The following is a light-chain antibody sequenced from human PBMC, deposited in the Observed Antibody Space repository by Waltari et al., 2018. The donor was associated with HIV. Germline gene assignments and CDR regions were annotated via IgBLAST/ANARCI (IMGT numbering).Light chain of an antibody. CDR2: SVS. CDR1: RGDIGDYNY. CDR3: SSYTSNNTWV. Sequence: QSALTQPASVSGSLGPSITISCTGTRGDIGDYNYVSWYQQHPGEVPKVLIFSVSNRPSGVSSRFSGSKAGNTASLTLSGLQAEDEADYYCSSYTSNNTWVFGGGTKLTVL. J-gene: IGLJ3*02. V-gene: IGLV2-14*03.